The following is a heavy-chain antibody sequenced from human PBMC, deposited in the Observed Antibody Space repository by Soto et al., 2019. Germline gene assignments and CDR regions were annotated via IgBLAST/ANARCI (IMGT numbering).Heavy chain of an antibody. D-gene: IGHD3-3*01. CDR2: LFSNDEK. J-gene: IGHJ3*02. V-gene: IGHV2-26*01. CDR3: ARITGVVYEIDAFDI. Sequence: QVTLKESGPVLVKPTETLTLTCTVSGFSLSNARMGVSWIRQPPGKALEWLAHLFSNDEKSYSTSLKSRLTISKDTSKSQVVLTMTNMDPVDTATYYCARITGVVYEIDAFDIWGQGTMVTVSS. CDR1: GFSLSNARMG.